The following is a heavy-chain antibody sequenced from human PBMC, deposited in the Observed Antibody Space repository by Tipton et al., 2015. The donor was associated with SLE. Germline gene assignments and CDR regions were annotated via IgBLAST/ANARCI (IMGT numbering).Heavy chain of an antibody. CDR2: INPSGST. J-gene: IGHJ5*02. CDR3: ARHLMGAGGSGNWFDP. Sequence: TLSLTCAVYDGPFSGYYWSWIRQPPGKGLEWIGEINPSGSTNYNPSLQSRVTMSADTSKKQFSLNLSSATAADTAVYYCARHLMGAGGSGNWFDPWGPGTLVTVSS. CDR1: DGPFSGYY. V-gene: IGHV4-34*01. D-gene: IGHD1-26*01.